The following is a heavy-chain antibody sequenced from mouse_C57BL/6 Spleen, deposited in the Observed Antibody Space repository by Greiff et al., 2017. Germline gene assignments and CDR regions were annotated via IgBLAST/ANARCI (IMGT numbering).Heavy chain of an antibody. CDR2: IDPETGGT. CDR3: TRATVVATSDY. D-gene: IGHD1-1*01. Sequence: QVQLQQSGAELVRPGASVTLSCKASGYTFTDYEMHWVKQTPVHGLEWIGAIDPETGGTAYNQKFKGKAILTADKSSSTAYMELSSLTSEDSAVYYCTRATVVATSDYWGQGTTLTVSS. V-gene: IGHV1-15*01. CDR1: GYTFTDYE. J-gene: IGHJ2*01.